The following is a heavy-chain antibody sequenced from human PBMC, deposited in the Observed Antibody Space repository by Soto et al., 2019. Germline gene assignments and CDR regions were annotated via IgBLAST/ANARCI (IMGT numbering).Heavy chain of an antibody. Sequence: GESLKISCNGSGYSFTSYWIGWVRQMPGKGLEWMGIIYPGDSDTRYSPSFQGQVTISADKSISTAYLQWSSLKASETAMYYCARHSSSWTEAYYYGMDVWGQGTTVTVSS. D-gene: IGHD6-13*01. V-gene: IGHV5-51*01. CDR1: GYSFTSYW. CDR3: ARHSSSWTEAYYYGMDV. CDR2: IYPGDSDT. J-gene: IGHJ6*02.